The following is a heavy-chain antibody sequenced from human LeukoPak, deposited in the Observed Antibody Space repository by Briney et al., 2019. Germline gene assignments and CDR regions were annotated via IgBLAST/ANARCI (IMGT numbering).Heavy chain of an antibody. CDR1: GFTFSSYW. CDR3: ARDYYDSSGYDTSSYFQH. CDR2: INSDGSST. Sequence: GGSLRLSCAATGFTFSSYWMHWVRQAPGKGLVWVSRINSDGSSTSYADSVKGRFTISRDNAKNTLYLQMNSLRAEDTAVYYCARDYYDSSGYDTSSYFQHWGQGTLVTVSS. V-gene: IGHV3-74*01. D-gene: IGHD3-22*01. J-gene: IGHJ1*01.